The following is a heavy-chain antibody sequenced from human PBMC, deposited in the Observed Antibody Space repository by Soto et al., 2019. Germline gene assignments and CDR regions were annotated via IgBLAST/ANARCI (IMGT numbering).Heavy chain of an antibody. Sequence: PGVSLSLSCAASGFTFSSYAMSWVRPAPGKGLEWVSAISGGGNDRFYADSVKGRFTISRDNSKSTLYLQMNSLRAEDTGVYFCARTDCSSSECPSDVVGATTMDYWGQGTPVTVSS. D-gene: IGHD2-2*01. J-gene: IGHJ4*02. CDR1: GFTFSSYA. V-gene: IGHV3-23*01. CDR3: ARTDCSSSECPSDVVGATTMDY. CDR2: ISGGGNDR.